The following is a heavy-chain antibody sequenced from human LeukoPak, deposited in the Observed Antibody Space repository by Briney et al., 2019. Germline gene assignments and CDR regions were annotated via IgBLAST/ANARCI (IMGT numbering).Heavy chain of an antibody. CDR3: ARGKPDPAAYFDY. V-gene: IGHV6-1*01. CDR2: TYYRSKWYN. Sequence: SQTLSLTCAISGDSVPRNSAAWNWISQSPSRGLEWLVRTYYRSKWYNDYAVSVKSRITINPDTSKNQFSLQLNSVTPEDTAVYYCARGKPDPAAYFDYWGQGTLVTVSS. D-gene: IGHD6-13*01. CDR1: GDSVPRNSAA. J-gene: IGHJ4*02.